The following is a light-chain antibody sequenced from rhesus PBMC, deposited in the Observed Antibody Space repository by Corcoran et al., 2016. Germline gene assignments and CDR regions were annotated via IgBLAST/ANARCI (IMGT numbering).Light chain of an antibody. V-gene: IGKV1-32*02. CDR3: QQGNSNPPP. Sequence: DIQMSQSPSSLSASVGDRVTITCRASQGISSYLNWYQQKPGKAPTLLIYNANTLASGVPSRYSGSGSGSEFTLPIRRLPPEDFATYYCQQGNSNPPPFGHGSKVEIK. CDR1: QGISSY. CDR2: NAN. J-gene: IGKJ1*01.